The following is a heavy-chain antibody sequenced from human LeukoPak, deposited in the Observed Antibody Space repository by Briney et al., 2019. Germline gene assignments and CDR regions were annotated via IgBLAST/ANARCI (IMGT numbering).Heavy chain of an antibody. CDR2: IYYSGST. D-gene: IGHD1-26*01. Sequence: PSETLSLTRTVSGDSTSSDRYYAGWARHPPGRGREWLVNIYYSGSTYYNPSLKSRVTTSVGTSENHFFLKLNSVTAADTAVYYCARGRPYSGGYHLDYWGQGTLVTVSA. CDR3: ARGRPYSGGYHLDY. J-gene: IGHJ4*02. CDR1: GDSTSSDRYY. V-gene: IGHV4-39*02.